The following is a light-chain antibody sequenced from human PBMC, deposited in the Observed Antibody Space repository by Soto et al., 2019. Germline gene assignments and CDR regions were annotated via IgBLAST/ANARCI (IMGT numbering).Light chain of an antibody. CDR1: QGISSY. CDR3: QQYYRYPRT. CDR2: PAS. J-gene: IGKJ1*01. V-gene: IGKV1-8*01. Sequence: AIRMTQSPSSFSASTGDRVTITCRASQGISSYLAWYQQKPGKAPKLLIYPASTLQSGVPSRFSGSGSGTHFTLTISCLQSEDFATYYCQQYYRYPRTFGQGTKGEIK.